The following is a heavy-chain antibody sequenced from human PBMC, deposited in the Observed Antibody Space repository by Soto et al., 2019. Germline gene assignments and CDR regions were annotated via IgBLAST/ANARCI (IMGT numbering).Heavy chain of an antibody. CDR2: IYSGGRN. J-gene: IGHJ4*02. D-gene: IGHD6-13*01. Sequence: PWEPLSLTCTVSGGSISSFYWSWIRQPAGKGLEWIGRIYSGGRNNYNPSLESRVTMSVDTSKNQFSLRLSSVSAADTAMYYCARGSSRWDYWGQGTLVTVSS. CDR3: ARGSSRWDY. V-gene: IGHV4-4*07. CDR1: GGSISSFY.